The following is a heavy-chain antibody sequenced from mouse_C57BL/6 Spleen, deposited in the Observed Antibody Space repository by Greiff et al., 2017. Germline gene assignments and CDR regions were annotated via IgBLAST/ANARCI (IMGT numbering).Heavy chain of an antibody. Sequence: QVQLKESGAELVRPGASVTLSCKASGYTFTDSEMHWVKQTPVHGLEWIGAIYPETGGTAYNQKFKGKDILTADKSSSTAYMELRILTSEDSAVYYCTRGRYSNYVYWGQGTLVTVSA. CDR1: GYTFTDSE. V-gene: IGHV1-15*01. D-gene: IGHD2-5*01. J-gene: IGHJ3*01. CDR2: IYPETGGT. CDR3: TRGRYSNYVY.